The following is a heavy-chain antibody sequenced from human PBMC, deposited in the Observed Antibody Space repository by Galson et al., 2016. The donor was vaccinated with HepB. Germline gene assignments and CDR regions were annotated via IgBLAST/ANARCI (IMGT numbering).Heavy chain of an antibody. Sequence: SLRLSCAASGFTFSSYAMSWVRQAPGKGLQWVSAIGGSGVSRYYADSVQGRFTISRDNSKNTLYLQMSSLRDEDTAVYYCTKDRKDSSGWLRDYWGQGTLVTVST. J-gene: IGHJ4*02. CDR3: TKDRKDSSGWLRDY. CDR2: IGGSGVSR. D-gene: IGHD6-19*01. V-gene: IGHV3-23*01. CDR1: GFTFSSYA.